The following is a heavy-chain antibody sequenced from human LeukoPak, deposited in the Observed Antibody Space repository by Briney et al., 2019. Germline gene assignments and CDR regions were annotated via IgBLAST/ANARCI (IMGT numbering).Heavy chain of an antibody. V-gene: IGHV4-39*01. Sequence: PSETLSLTCTVSGGSISSSSYYWGWIRQPPGKGLEWIGSIYYSGSTYYNPSLKSRVTISVDTSKNQFSLKLSSVTAADTAVYDCERVPGCSSTSCYLNRAFDIWGQGTMVTVSS. D-gene: IGHD2-2*01. CDR2: IYYSGST. J-gene: IGHJ3*02. CDR1: GGSISSSSYY. CDR3: ERVPGCSSTSCYLNRAFDI.